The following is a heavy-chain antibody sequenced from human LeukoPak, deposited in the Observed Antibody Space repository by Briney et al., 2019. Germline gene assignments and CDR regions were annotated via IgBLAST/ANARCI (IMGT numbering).Heavy chain of an antibody. V-gene: IGHV3-23*01. D-gene: IGHD6-19*01. J-gene: IGHJ4*02. CDR3: AKEDGGSGWYEPVEY. CDR2: ISGSGGTT. Sequence: PGGSLRLSCAASGFTFNGYAMSWVRQVPGKGLEWVSTISGSGGTTYYADSLKGRFTISRDNSKNMLFLQMNSLRAEDTAIYYCAKEDGGSGWYEPVEYWGQGTLVTLSS. CDR1: GFTFNGYA.